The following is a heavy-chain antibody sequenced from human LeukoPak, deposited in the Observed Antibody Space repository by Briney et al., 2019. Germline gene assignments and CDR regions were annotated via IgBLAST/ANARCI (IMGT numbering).Heavy chain of an antibody. D-gene: IGHD6-13*01. V-gene: IGHV3-30*18. Sequence: GGSLRLSCAASGFTFSSYGMHWVRQAPGKGLEWGAVISYDGSNKYYADSVKGRFTISRDNSKNTLYLQMNSLRAEDTAVYYCAKDLVAAAGTLDYWGQGTLVTVSS. CDR1: GFTFSSYG. CDR3: AKDLVAAAGTLDY. J-gene: IGHJ4*02. CDR2: ISYDGSNK.